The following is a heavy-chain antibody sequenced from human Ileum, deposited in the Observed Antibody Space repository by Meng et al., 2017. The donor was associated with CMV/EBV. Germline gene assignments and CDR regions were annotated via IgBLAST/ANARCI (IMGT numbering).Heavy chain of an antibody. Sequence: GPPQESGPGLVKPSQTLSLPCTVSGGSLGGGYYWNWIRQPAGKGLEWIGRIYTSGSTNYNPSLKSRFTISVDTSKNQFSLNLTSVTAADTAVYYCARDSAWLIDQWGQGTLVTVSS. D-gene: IGHD6-19*01. CDR3: ARDSAWLIDQ. J-gene: IGHJ4*02. CDR1: GGSLGGGYY. V-gene: IGHV4-61*02. CDR2: IYTSGST.